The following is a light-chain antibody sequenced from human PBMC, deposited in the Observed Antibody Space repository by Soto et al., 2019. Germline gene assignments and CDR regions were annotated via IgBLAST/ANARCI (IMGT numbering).Light chain of an antibody. CDR1: QSVNTW. CDR2: DAS. J-gene: IGKJ1*01. Sequence: IQMTQSPSTLSASVGDSVTIACRASQSVNTWLAWYQKKPGKAPKLLIYDASSLQSGVPSRFSGSGSGTEFTLTISSLHPDYFATYYSQQYKSDWGFGQGTKVEIK. V-gene: IGKV1-5*01. CDR3: QQYKSDWG.